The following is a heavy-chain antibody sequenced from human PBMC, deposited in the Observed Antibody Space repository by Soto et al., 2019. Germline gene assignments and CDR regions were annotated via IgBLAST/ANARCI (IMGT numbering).Heavy chain of an antibody. CDR2: ISGSGGST. V-gene: IGHV3-23*01. Sequence: EVQLLESGGGLVQPGGSLRLSCAASGFTFSIYAMTWVRQAPGKGLEWVSAISGSGGSTNYADSVKGRFTISRDDPKKTLYLQMNSLRAEDTAVYYCAKVDSSSSDSYYYGMDVWGQGTTVTVS. J-gene: IGHJ6*02. CDR3: AKVDSSSSDSYYYGMDV. CDR1: GFTFSIYA. D-gene: IGHD6-6*01.